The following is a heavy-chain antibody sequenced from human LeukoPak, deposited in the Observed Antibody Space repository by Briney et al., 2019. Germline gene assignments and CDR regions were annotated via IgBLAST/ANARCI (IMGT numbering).Heavy chain of an antibody. V-gene: IGHV1-69*05. CDR2: IIPIFSTA. CDR3: ARYCSGGSCYSAFDI. Sequence: SVKVSCKASGGTFSSYAISWVRQAPGQGLEWMGGIIPIFSTANYAQKFQGRVTITTDESTSTAYMELSSLRSEDTAVYYCARYCSGGSCYSAFDIWGQGTMVTVSS. CDR1: GGTFSSYA. D-gene: IGHD2-15*01. J-gene: IGHJ3*02.